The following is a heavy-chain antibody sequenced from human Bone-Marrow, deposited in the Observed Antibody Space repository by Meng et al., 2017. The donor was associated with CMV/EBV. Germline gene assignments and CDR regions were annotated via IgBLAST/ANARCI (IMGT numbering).Heavy chain of an antibody. CDR3: ARHNPFFLSMDV. Sequence: SETLSLTCTVSGGSISSSSYYWGWIRQPPGKGLEWIGSIYYSGSTYYNPSLKSRVTISVDTSKNQFSLKLSSVTAADTAVYCCARHNPFFLSMDVWGQGTTVTVYS. V-gene: IGHV4-39*01. J-gene: IGHJ6*02. CDR1: GGSISSSSYY. CDR2: IYYSGST.